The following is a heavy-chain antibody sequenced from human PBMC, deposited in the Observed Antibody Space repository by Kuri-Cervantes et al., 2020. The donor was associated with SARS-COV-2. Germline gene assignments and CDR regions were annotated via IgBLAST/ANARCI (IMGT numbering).Heavy chain of an antibody. CDR2: ISWHSRNI. D-gene: IGHD3-22*01. Sequence: SLKISCAASGFTFDHYTMHWVRQAPGKGLEWVSGISWHSRNISYAASVQGRFTTSRDNAKNSLYLQMNSLRAEDTAVYYCARSMIVVVRTFDYWGQGTLVTVSS. J-gene: IGHJ4*02. CDR1: GFTFDHYT. CDR3: ARSMIVVVRTFDY. V-gene: IGHV3-9*01.